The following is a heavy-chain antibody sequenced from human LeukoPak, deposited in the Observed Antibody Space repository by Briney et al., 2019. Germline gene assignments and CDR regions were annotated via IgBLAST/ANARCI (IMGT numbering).Heavy chain of an antibody. D-gene: IGHD2-15*01. CDR2: ISSSGGNA. CDR1: GFTFNTYA. V-gene: IGHV3-64*01. Sequence: GGSLRLSCAASGFTFNTYAMHWVRQAPGKGLEFVSSISSSGGNAYYASSVKGRFTISRDDSKNTLYLQMGSLRPEDIAVYYCARASGRGLYYFDYWGQGTLVTVSS. J-gene: IGHJ4*02. CDR3: ARASGRGLYYFDY.